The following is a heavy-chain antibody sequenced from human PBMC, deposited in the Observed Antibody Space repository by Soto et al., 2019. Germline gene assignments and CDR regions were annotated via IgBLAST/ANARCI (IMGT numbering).Heavy chain of an antibody. V-gene: IGHV1-18*01. CDR2: ISVKNGNT. D-gene: IGHD2-2*01. CDR1: GYTFTNFG. J-gene: IGHJ6*03. Sequence: QVQLEQSGDEVKKPGASVKVSCKASGYTFTNFGISWVRQAPGQGLEWMGWISVKNGNTKYAQSLQGRVSVTTDTSTNTAYMELRSLRSDDTAVFYCGRAPQDYQSLGHPYFYRDVLCQGITVIVSS. CDR3: GRAPQDYQSLGHPYFYRDV.